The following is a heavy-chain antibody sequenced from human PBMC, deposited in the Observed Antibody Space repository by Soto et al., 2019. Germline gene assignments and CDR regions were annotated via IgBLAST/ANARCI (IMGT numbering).Heavy chain of an antibody. Sequence: SETLSLTCTVSGGSISSGDYYWSWIRQPPGKGLEWIGYIYYSGSTYYNPSLKSRVTISVDTSKNQFSLKLSSVTAADTAVYYCASGLGQLHHNWFDPWGQGTPVTVSS. V-gene: IGHV4-30-4*01. J-gene: IGHJ5*02. CDR1: GGSISSGDYY. CDR3: ASGLGQLHHNWFDP. CDR2: IYYSGST. D-gene: IGHD1-26*01.